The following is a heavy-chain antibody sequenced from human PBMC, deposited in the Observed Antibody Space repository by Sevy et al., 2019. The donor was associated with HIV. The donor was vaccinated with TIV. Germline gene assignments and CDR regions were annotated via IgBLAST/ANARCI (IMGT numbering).Heavy chain of an antibody. CDR3: AYIGAYCGGDCPSVFDY. V-gene: IGHV3-21*01. J-gene: IGHJ4*02. CDR2: ISSSSSYI. D-gene: IGHD2-21*02. Sequence: GGSLRLSCAASGFTFSSYSMNWVRQAPGKGLEWVSSISSSSSYIYYADSVKGRFTISRDNAKNSLYLQMNSLRAEDTAVYYCAYIGAYCGGDCPSVFDYWGQGTLVTVSS. CDR1: GFTFSSYS.